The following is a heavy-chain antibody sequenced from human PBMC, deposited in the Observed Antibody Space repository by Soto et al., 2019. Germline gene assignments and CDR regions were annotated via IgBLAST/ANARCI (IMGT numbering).Heavy chain of an antibody. Sequence: GGSLRLSCEASGFIFTNFWMHWVRQVPGKGLVWVSRIDTSGSSTSYADSVKGRFTISRDNAKNTVSLQMNSLRAEDTGVYYCAKDSWYFDLWSQGSLVTVS. CDR3: AKDSWYFDL. CDR1: GFIFTNFW. J-gene: IGHJ4*02. CDR2: IDTSGSST. D-gene: IGHD6-13*01. V-gene: IGHV3-74*01.